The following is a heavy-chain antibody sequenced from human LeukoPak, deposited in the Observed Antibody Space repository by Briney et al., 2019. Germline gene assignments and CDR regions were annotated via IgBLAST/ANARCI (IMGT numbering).Heavy chain of an antibody. CDR1: GFTFSSYW. CDR3: ARDPASIWNHPMDV. D-gene: IGHD1-1*01. J-gene: IGHJ6*03. Sequence: GGSLRLSCAASGFTFSSYWMHWVRQAPGKGLVWVSRINSDGSSTSYADSVKGRFTISRDNAKNSLYLQMNSLRAEDTAVYYCARDPASIWNHPMDVWGKGTTVTVSS. V-gene: IGHV3-74*01. CDR2: INSDGSST.